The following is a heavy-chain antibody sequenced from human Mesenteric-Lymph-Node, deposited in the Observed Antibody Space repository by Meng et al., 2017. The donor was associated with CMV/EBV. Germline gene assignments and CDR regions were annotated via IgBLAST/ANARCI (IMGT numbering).Heavy chain of an antibody. CDR1: GYTFTSYD. J-gene: IGHJ4*02. CDR2: MNPNSGNT. Sequence: ASVKVSCKASGYTFTSYDINWVRQATGQGLEWMGWMNPNSGNTGHAQKFQGRVTMTRNTSISTVYMELSSLRSEDTAVYYCARAQGSSYFDYWGQGTLVTVSS. D-gene: IGHD3-10*01. CDR3: ARAQGSSYFDY. V-gene: IGHV1-8*01.